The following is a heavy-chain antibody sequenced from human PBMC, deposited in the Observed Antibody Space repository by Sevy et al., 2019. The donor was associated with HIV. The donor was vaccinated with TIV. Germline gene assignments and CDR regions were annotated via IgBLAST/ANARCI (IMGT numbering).Heavy chain of an antibody. J-gene: IGHJ4*02. Sequence: ASVKVSCKVSGYTLIQLSMHWVRQVPGKGLEWMGSFDPEDGETIYAQKFQGRVTMTEDTSTDTAYMELSSLKSEDTAIFYCAITKDYYDSSGYPFDYLGQGTLVTVSS. CDR2: FDPEDGET. V-gene: IGHV1-24*01. CDR3: AITKDYYDSSGYPFDY. CDR1: GYTLIQLS. D-gene: IGHD3-22*01.